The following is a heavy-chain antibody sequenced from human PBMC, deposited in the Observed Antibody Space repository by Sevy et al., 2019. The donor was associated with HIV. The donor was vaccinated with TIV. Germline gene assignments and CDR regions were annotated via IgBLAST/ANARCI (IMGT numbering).Heavy chain of an antibody. CDR3: ARVNPGYCSGGSCRTHDAFDI. J-gene: IGHJ3*02. CDR1: GGSISSGGYS. CDR2: IYHSGST. V-gene: IGHV4-30-2*01. D-gene: IGHD2-15*01. Sequence: SETLSLTCAVSGGSISSGGYSWSWIRQPPGKGLEWIGYIYHSGSTYYNPSLKSRVTISVDRSKNQFSLKRGSVTAADTAVYYCARVNPGYCSGGSCRTHDAFDIWGQGTMVTVSS.